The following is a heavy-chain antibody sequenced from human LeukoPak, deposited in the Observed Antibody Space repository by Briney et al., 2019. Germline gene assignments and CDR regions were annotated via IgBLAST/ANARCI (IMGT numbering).Heavy chain of an antibody. CDR1: GFTFSSYW. J-gene: IGHJ5*02. V-gene: IGHV3-7*01. CDR3: ARAYSTTWYNWFDP. CDR2: INQDGSEK. D-gene: IGHD6-13*01. Sequence: GGSLRLSCAASGFTFSSYWMTWARQAPGKGLEWVVNINQDGSEKQFLDSVKGRFTISRDNAKNSLYLQMNSLRGEDTAVYHCARAYSTTWYNWFDPWGQGTLVTVSS.